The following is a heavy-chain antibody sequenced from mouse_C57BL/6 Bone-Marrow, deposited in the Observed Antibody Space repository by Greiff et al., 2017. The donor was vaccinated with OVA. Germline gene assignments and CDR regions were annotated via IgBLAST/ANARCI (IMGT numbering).Heavy chain of an antibody. CDR2: ISYSGST. J-gene: IGHJ1*03. V-gene: IGHV3-1*01. CDR1: GYSITSGYD. CDR3: ARDRDYWYFDV. D-gene: IGHD3-3*01. Sequence: EVHLVESGPGMVKPSQSLSLTCTVTGYSITSGYDWHWIRHFPGNKLEWMGYISYSGSTNYNPSLKSRISITHDTSKNHFFLKLNSVTTEDTATYYCARDRDYWYFDVWGTGTTVTVSS.